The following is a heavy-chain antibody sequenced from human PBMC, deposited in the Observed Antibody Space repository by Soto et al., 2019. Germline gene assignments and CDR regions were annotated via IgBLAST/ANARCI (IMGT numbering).Heavy chain of an antibody. J-gene: IGHJ6*02. CDR1: GASFTGYS. V-gene: IGHV4-34*01. Sequence: WETLSLTFAVHGASFTGYSWTCLRQPLGTGLEWIGEISHSDSSDYNPALKSLFTMSFDTSKNQFSLRLSSVTAADTDVYYCARARFDSWSHIYYGFDVWGQGTTVTVSS. CDR2: ISHSDSS. CDR3: ARARFDSWSHIYYGFDV. D-gene: IGHD3-3*01.